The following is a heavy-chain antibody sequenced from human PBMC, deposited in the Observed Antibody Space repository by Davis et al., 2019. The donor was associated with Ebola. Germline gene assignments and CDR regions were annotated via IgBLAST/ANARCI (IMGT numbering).Heavy chain of an antibody. J-gene: IGHJ6*02. D-gene: IGHD3-22*01. CDR3: ARDYYDSSGYYLFPSVDV. CDR1: GFTVSSNY. CDR2: IYSGGST. V-gene: IGHV3-66*01. Sequence: GESLKISCAASGFTVSSNYMSWVRQAPGKGLEWVSVIYSGGSTYYADSVKGRFTISRDNSKNTLYLQMNSLRAEDTAVYYCARDYYDSSGYYLFPSVDVWGQGTTVTVSS.